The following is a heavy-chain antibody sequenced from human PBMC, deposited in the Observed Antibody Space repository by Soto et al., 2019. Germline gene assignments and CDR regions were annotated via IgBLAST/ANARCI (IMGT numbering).Heavy chain of an antibody. Sequence: QVQLLQSGAEVKKPGASVKVSCKASGYTFTNYGITWVRQAPGQGLEWMGWISAYNGNTHYTQRLQGRVTMTTDTSWSTAYMELRGLRSDDTAVYYCARVRRLVGYFYYYMDVCGKGTTVTVSS. CDR1: GYTFTNYG. CDR3: ARVRRLVGYFYYYMDV. J-gene: IGHJ6*03. CDR2: ISAYNGNT. V-gene: IGHV1-18*01. D-gene: IGHD6-6*01.